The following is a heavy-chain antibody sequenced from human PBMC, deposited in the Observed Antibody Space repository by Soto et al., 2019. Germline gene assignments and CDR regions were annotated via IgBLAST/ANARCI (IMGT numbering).Heavy chain of an antibody. CDR1: GYTFFTYD. CDR3: ARQHGPTASENGFDP. Sequence: QVHLVQSGVEVKTPGASVKVSCQASGYTFFTYDISWVRQAPGQGLEWMGWISNYSGDTKYAQKFQGRVTMTTDTSTTTAYLELRSLRSDDTGVYYCARQHGPTASENGFDPWGQGTLVTVSS. V-gene: IGHV1-18*01. J-gene: IGHJ5*02. D-gene: IGHD4-17*01. CDR2: ISNYSGDT.